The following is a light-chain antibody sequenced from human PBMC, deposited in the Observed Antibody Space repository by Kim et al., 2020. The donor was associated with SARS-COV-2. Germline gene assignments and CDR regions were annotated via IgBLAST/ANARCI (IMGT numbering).Light chain of an antibody. CDR2: GAS. CDR1: QSVSSN. V-gene: IGKV3-15*01. J-gene: IGKJ1*01. CDR3: QQYNNWPPRT. Sequence: EIVMKRSPATRSLSPGERATLSCRASQSVSSNLAWSQQNPGQAPRLLIYGASTRATGIPARFSGSGSGTEFTLTISSLQSEDFAVYYCQQYNNWPPRTFGQGTKVDIK.